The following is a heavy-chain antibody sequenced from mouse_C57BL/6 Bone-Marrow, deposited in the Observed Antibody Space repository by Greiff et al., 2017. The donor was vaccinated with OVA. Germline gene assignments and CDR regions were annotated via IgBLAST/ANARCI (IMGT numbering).Heavy chain of an antibody. V-gene: IGHV1-5*01. J-gene: IGHJ3*01. CDR1: GYTFTSYW. CDR2: IYPGNSDT. D-gene: IGHD2-3*01. CDR3: TRGYDGYWCPFAY. Sequence: VQLQQSGTVLARPGASVKMSCKTSGYTFTSYWMHWVKQRPGQGLEWIGAIYPGNSDTSYNQKFKGKATLTAVTSASTAYMELSSLTNEDSAVYYCTRGYDGYWCPFAYWGQGTLVTVSA.